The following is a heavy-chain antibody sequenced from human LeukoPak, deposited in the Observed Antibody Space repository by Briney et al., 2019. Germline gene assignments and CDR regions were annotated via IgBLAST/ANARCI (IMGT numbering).Heavy chain of an antibody. J-gene: IGHJ4*02. CDR2: INEDGSIT. D-gene: IGHD3-22*01. CDR3: AKDDSSGVICDY. V-gene: IGHV3-74*01. Sequence: GVPLRLSCAVSGFTFRTYWMHWVRQVPGEGLVWVSRINEDGSITNYADSVKGRFSISRDNAKNTLYLQMNSLRAEDTAVYYCAKDDSSGVICDYWGQGALVTVSS. CDR1: GFTFRTYW.